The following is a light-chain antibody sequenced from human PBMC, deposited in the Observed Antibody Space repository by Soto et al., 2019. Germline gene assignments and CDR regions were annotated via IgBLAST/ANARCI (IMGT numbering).Light chain of an antibody. J-gene: IGLJ2*01. V-gene: IGLV4-69*01. CDR1: SGHSSYA. CDR3: QTWDTGARVV. Sequence: QSVLTQSPSASASLGASVKLTCTLSSGHSSYAIEWHQQQPEKGPRYLMKLSSDGSHSKGDGIPDRFSGSSSGAERYLTISRLQSEDEADYYCQTWDTGARVVFGGGTKLTVL. CDR2: LSSDGSH.